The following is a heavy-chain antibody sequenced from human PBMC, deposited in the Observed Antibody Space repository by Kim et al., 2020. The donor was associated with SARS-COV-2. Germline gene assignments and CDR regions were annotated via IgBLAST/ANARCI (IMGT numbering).Heavy chain of an antibody. CDR3: ARDLSRFVDLWGIVGASPLSNGMDV. Sequence: ASVKVSCKASGYTFTSYYMHWVRQAPGQGLEWMGIINPSGGSTSYAQKFQGRATMTRDTSTSTVYMELSSLRSEDTAVYYCARDLSRFVDLWGIVGASPLSNGMDVWGQGTTVTVSS. D-gene: IGHD1-26*01. CDR2: INPSGGST. CDR1: GYTFTSYY. V-gene: IGHV1-46*01. J-gene: IGHJ6*02.